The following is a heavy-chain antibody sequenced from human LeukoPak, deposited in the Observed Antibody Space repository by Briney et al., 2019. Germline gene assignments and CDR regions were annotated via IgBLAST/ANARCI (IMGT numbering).Heavy chain of an antibody. CDR2: IYHSGST. Sequence: SETLSLTCTVSGGSISSFYWSWIRQPPGKGLEWIGYIYHSGSTKYNPFFKSRLTISVDTSKNQFSLKLSSVTAADTAVYYCARDYGGKFDYWGQGTLVTVSS. CDR3: ARDYGGKFDY. CDR1: GGSISSFY. V-gene: IGHV4-59*01. J-gene: IGHJ4*02. D-gene: IGHD4-23*01.